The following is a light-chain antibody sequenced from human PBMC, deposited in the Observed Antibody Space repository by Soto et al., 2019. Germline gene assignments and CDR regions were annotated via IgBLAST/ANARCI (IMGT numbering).Light chain of an antibody. V-gene: IGKV3-11*01. CDR3: HQRGAWPLT. CDR1: QSVTNS. J-gene: IGKJ4*01. CDR2: DAS. Sequence: ITLTQSPGTLSLSPGERATLSCRASQSVTNSLAWFQQKPGQAPRLLIYDASKRPSGVPARVSGSGSGTDFTLTISSLEHEDFAVYYCHQRGAWPLTFGGGTTVEI.